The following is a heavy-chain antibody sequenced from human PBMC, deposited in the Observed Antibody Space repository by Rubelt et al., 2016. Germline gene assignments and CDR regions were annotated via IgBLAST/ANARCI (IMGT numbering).Heavy chain of an antibody. CDR1: GGSFSGYY. D-gene: IGHD6-19*01. CDR2: INHSGST. V-gene: IGHV4-34*01. Sequence: VQLQQWGAGLLKPSETLSLTCAVYGGSFSGYYWSWIRQPPGKGLEWLGEINHSGSTNYNPSLKSRVTISVDTSKNQFSLTLSSVTAADTAVYYCASQSSSGWYAFDIWGQGTMVTVSS. CDR3: ASQSSSGWYAFDI. J-gene: IGHJ3*02.